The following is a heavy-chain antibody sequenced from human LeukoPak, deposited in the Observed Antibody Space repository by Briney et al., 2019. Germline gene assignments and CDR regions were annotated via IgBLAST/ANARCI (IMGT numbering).Heavy chain of an antibody. D-gene: IGHD6-13*01. CDR2: INHSGST. J-gene: IGHJ5*02. Sequence: SETLSLTCAVYGGSFSGYYWSWIRQPPGKGLEWIGEINHSGSTNYNPSLKSRVTISVDTSENQFSLKLSSVTAADTAVYYCARRTAAAGWFDPWGQGTLVTVSS. CDR1: GGSFSGYY. CDR3: ARRTAAAGWFDP. V-gene: IGHV4-34*01.